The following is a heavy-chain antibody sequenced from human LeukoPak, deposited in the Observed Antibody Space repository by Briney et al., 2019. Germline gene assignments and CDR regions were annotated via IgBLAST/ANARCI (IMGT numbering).Heavy chain of an antibody. J-gene: IGHJ3*02. CDR1: GYTFTGYY. D-gene: IGHD1-26*01. CDR2: INPNSGGT. V-gene: IGHV1-2*02. CDR3: ARWEELLFTANYDAFDI. Sequence: ASVKVSCKASGYTFTGYYMHWVRQAPGQGLEWMGWINPNSGGTNYAQKFQGRVTMTRDTSISTAYMELSRLRSDDTAVYYCARWEELLFTANYDAFDIWGQGTMATVSS.